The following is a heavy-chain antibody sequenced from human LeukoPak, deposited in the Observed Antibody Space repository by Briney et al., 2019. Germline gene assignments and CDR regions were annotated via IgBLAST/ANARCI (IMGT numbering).Heavy chain of an antibody. J-gene: IGHJ4*02. CDR3: ARPLGVRYCSSTSCLPGY. D-gene: IGHD2-2*01. V-gene: IGHV4-34*01. CDR2: INHSGST. CDR1: GGSFSGYY. Sequence: SETLSLTCAVYGGSFSGYYWSWIRQPPGKGLEWMGEINHSGSTNYNPSLKSRVTISVDTSKNQFSLKLSSVTAADTAVYYCARPLGVRYCSSTSCLPGYWGQGTLVTVSS.